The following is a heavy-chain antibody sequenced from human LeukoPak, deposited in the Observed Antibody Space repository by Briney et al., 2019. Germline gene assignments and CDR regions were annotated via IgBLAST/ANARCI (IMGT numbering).Heavy chain of an antibody. CDR3: ASYLYWWSDLGY. CDR1: GFTFSSYS. CDR2: ISSSSSYI. J-gene: IGHJ4*02. V-gene: IGHV3-21*01. Sequence: GGSLRLSCAASGFTFSSYSMNWVRQAPGKGLEWVSSISSSSSYIYYADSVKGRFTVSRDNAKNSLYLQMNSLRVEDTAVYYCASYLYWWSDLGYWGQGTLVTVSS. D-gene: IGHD2-8*02.